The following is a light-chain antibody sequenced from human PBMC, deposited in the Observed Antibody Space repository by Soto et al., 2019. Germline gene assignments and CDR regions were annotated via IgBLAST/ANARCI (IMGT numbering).Light chain of an antibody. CDR2: EVS. V-gene: IGLV2-14*01. J-gene: IGLJ1*01. CDR3: SSYTNSATPCV. CDR1: SSDVGGYNS. Sequence: QSVLTQPASVSGSPGQSITISCIGTSSDVGGYNSVSWYQHHPGKAPKLMIYEVSNRPSGVSNRFSGSKSGNTASLAISGLQAEDEADYYCSSYTNSATPCVFGTGTKVTAL.